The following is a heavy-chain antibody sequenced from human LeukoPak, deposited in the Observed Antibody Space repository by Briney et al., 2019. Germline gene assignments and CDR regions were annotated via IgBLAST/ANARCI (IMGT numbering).Heavy chain of an antibody. D-gene: IGHD2-15*01. V-gene: IGHV1-69*04. J-gene: IGHJ4*02. CDR1: GGTFSSYA. CDR3: ARGRSYCSGGSCYDY. Sequence: GASVKVSCKASGGTFSSYAISWVRQAPGQGLEWMGRIVPILGIANYAQKFQGRVTITADKSTSTAYMELSSLRSEDTAVYYCARGRSYCSGGSCYDYWGQGTLVTVSS. CDR2: IVPILGIA.